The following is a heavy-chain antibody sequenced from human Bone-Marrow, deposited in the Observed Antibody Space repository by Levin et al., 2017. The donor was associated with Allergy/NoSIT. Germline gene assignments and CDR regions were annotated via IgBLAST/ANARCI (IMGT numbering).Heavy chain of an antibody. V-gene: IGHV3-66*02. Sequence: GESLKISCAVSGFTVGNNYMTWVRQAPGKGLEWVSFIYSGGGTHYADSVKGRFTISRDNFKNTLYLQMNSLRDGDTAVYYCVRKTDGPQGDYWGQGTLVTVSS. J-gene: IGHJ4*02. D-gene: IGHD4-17*01. CDR1: GFTVGNNY. CDR2: IYSGGGT. CDR3: VRKTDGPQGDY.